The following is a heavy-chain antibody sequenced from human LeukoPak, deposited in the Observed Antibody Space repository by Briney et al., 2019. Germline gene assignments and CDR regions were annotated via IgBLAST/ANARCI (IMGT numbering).Heavy chain of an antibody. CDR3: TRESGAFSPFGF. D-gene: IGHD1-26*01. V-gene: IGHV4-4*02. Sequence: PSGTLSLTCAVSGGSIATTNWWSWVRQPPGKGLEWIGEVHLNGATNYNPSLESRFSMSIDKSNNHLSLEVTSVTAADTAMYYCTRESGAFSPFGFWGQGTLVTVSS. CDR2: VHLNGAT. J-gene: IGHJ4*02. CDR1: GGSIATTNW.